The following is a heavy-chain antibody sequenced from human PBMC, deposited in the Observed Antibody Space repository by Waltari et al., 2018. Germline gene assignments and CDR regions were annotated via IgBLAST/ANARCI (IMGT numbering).Heavy chain of an antibody. Sequence: EVQLVQSGAEVKNPGESLTIYCKGSGYSFTSYWLGMVRQLPGKAREWMGITHPGDSDTRYSPSFQGQVTISADKSSSTAYLQWSSLKASDTAMYYCARRPLSTYYDFWSGYVFDYWGQGTLVTVSS. V-gene: IGHV5-51*01. CDR2: THPGDSDT. CDR1: GYSFTSYW. D-gene: IGHD3-3*01. J-gene: IGHJ4*02. CDR3: ARRPLSTYYDFWSGYVFDY.